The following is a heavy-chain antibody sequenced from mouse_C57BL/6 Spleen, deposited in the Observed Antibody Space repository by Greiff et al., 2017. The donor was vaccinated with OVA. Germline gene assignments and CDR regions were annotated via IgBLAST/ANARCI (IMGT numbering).Heavy chain of an antibody. J-gene: IGHJ1*03. CDR2: INPSNGGT. CDR1: GYTFTSYW. CDR3: AREDYGYGDWYFDV. V-gene: IGHV1-53*01. D-gene: IGHD2-2*01. Sequence: QVQLQQPGTELVKPGASVKLSCKASGYTFTSYWMHWVKQRPGQGLEWIGNINPSNGGTNYNEKFKSKATLTVDKSSSTAYMQRSSLTSEDSAVYYCAREDYGYGDWYFDVWGTGTTVTVSS.